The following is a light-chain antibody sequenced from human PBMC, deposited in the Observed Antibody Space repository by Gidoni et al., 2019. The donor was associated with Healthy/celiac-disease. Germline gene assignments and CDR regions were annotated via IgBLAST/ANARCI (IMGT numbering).Light chain of an antibody. CDR1: QSLVNSHGNTY. Sequence: DVITQSPLSLPVTLGQPASLARRSSQSLVNSHGNTYLNWFQQRPGQSPRRLIDKVSNRDSGVPDRFSSSGSGDDFTLKSRRVEAEDVGVYYCMQGTHRPRTFGQGTKLEIK. J-gene: IGKJ2*01. CDR3: MQGTHRPRT. V-gene: IGKV2-30*01. CDR2: KVS.